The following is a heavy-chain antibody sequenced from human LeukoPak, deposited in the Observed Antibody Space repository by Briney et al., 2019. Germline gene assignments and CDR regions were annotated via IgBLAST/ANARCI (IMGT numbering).Heavy chain of an antibody. Sequence: SETLSLTCTVSGGSISSYYWSWIRQPPGKGLEWIGYIYYSGSTNYNPSLKSRVTISVDTSKNQFSLKLSSVTAADTAVYYCARSTTPYCSSTSCSANHYHYYMDVWGKGTTVTVSS. CDR2: IYYSGST. J-gene: IGHJ6*03. V-gene: IGHV4-59*01. CDR3: ARSTTPYCSSTSCSANHYHYYMDV. D-gene: IGHD2-2*01. CDR1: GGSISSYY.